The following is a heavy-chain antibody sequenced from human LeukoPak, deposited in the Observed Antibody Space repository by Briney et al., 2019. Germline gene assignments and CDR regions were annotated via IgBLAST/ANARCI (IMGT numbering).Heavy chain of an antibody. CDR3: ARDVMVRGVIPYYYYDMDV. J-gene: IGHJ6*02. V-gene: IGHV1-18*01. CDR1: GYTFTSYG. Sequence: ASVKVSCKASGYTFTSYGISWVRQAPGQGLEWMGWISAYNGNTNYAQKLQGRVTMATDASTSTAYMELRSLRSDDTAVYYCARDVMVRGVIPYYYYDMDVWGQGTTVTVSS. D-gene: IGHD3-10*01. CDR2: ISAYNGNT.